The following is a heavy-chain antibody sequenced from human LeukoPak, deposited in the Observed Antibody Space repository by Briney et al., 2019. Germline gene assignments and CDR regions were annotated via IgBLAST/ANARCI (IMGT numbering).Heavy chain of an antibody. V-gene: IGHV4-39*01. CDR3: ARQISGSYGKFDY. D-gene: IGHD5-18*01. CDR1: GASISSTNYY. Sequence: PSDTLSLTCTVPGASISSTNYYWGWIRQPPGKGLEWIGSIYYSGTTYYNPSLKSRVTISVDTSKNQFSLNLSSVTAADTAVYYCARQISGSYGKFDYWGQGTLVTVSS. J-gene: IGHJ4*02. CDR2: IYYSGTT.